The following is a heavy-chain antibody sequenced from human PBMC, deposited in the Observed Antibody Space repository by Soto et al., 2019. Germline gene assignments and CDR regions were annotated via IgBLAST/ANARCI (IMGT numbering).Heavy chain of an antibody. CDR3: ASRDPGTSVDY. V-gene: IGHV4-4*02. CDR2: IYRTGST. J-gene: IGHJ4*02. D-gene: IGHD1-7*01. CDR1: GGSFTSNNW. Sequence: SSETLSLTCAVSGGSFTSNNWWTWVRQPPGQGLEWIGEIYRTGSTNYNPSLKCRVTISLDKSENQFSLKVTSLTAADTAVYYCASRDPGTSVDYWGQGTLVTVSS.